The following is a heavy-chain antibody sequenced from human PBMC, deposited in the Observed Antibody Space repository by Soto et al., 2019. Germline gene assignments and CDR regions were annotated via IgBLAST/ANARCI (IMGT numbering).Heavy chain of an antibody. V-gene: IGHV1-18*01. CDR3: ARDSPPIDY. CDR2: ISAYNGNT. J-gene: IGHJ4*02. Sequence: QVQLVQSGAEVKKPGASVKVSCKASGYTFTSYGISWVRQAPGQGLEWMGWISAYNGNTKYAQKLQGRVTMTTDTTSTNTYIVLSRQRFDDTAVYSCARDSPPIDYWGQGTLVTVSS. CDR1: GYTFTSYG.